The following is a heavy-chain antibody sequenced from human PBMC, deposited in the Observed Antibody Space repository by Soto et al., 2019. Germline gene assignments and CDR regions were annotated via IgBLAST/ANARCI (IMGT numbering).Heavy chain of an antibody. CDR2: IWYDGSNK. Sequence: QVQLVESGGGVVQPGRSLRLSCAASGFTFSSYGMHWVRQAPGKGLEWVAVIWYDGSNKYYADSVKGRFTISRDNSKNTLYLQMNSLRAEDTAVYYCARGRFKSSVQLESSDYWGQGTLVTVSS. CDR1: GFTFSSYG. CDR3: ARGRFKSSVQLESSDY. J-gene: IGHJ4*02. D-gene: IGHD1-1*01. V-gene: IGHV3-30*19.